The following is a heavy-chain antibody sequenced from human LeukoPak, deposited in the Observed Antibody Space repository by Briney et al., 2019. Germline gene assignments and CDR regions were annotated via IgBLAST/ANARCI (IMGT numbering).Heavy chain of an antibody. V-gene: IGHV1-69*05. J-gene: IGHJ4*02. CDR3: ARARDAYNSWNFDY. CDR1: GGTFSSYA. CDR2: IIPIFGTA. Sequence: ASVKVSCKASGGTFSSYAISWVRQAPGQGLEWMGRIIPIFGTANYAQKFQGRVTITTDESTSTAYMELSSLRSEDTAVYYCARARDAYNSWNFDYWGQGTLVTVSS. D-gene: IGHD5-24*01.